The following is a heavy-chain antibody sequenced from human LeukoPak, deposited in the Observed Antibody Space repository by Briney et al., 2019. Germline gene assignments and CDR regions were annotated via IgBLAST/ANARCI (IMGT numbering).Heavy chain of an antibody. V-gene: IGHV4-39*01. CDR2: IYYSGDT. J-gene: IGHJ6*02. Sequence: SETLSLTCTVSGGSISSTSYYWGWIHQPPGKGLEWIGNIYYSGDTYYNSALKSRVTVSVDTSKNQFSLKLRSVTAADTAVYYCARQWGSGWYGEKYYYYGMDVWGQGTTVTVSS. CDR1: GGSISSTSYY. CDR3: ARQWGSGWYGEKYYYYGMDV. D-gene: IGHD6-19*01.